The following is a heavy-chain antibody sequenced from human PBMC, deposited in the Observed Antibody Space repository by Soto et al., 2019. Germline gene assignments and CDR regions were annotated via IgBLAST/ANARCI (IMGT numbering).Heavy chain of an antibody. Sequence: GSLRLSCAASGFTFDDYGMSWVRQAPGKGLEWVSGINWNGGSTGYADSVKGRFTISRDNAKNSLYLQMNSLRAEDTALYYCARLYSSAWYGPGRYWGQGTLVSVSS. CDR1: GFTFDDYG. V-gene: IGHV3-20*04. CDR3: ARLYSSAWYGPGRY. J-gene: IGHJ4*02. CDR2: INWNGGST. D-gene: IGHD6-19*01.